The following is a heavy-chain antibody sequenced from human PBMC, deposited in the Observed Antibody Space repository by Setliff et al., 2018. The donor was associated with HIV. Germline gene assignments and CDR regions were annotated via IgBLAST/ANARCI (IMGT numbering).Heavy chain of an antibody. V-gene: IGHV1-69*13. Sequence: SVKVSCKASGSTFSRNAISWVRQAPGQGLEWIGGITPIFGTPKYAQKFQGRVTITADESRSTAYLELSSLRSEDTAVYYCATAGEMATIGYSYYYMGVWGKGITVTVSS. CDR1: GSTFSRNA. J-gene: IGHJ6*03. CDR3: ATAGEMATIGYSYYYMGV. CDR2: ITPIFGTP. D-gene: IGHD3-10*01.